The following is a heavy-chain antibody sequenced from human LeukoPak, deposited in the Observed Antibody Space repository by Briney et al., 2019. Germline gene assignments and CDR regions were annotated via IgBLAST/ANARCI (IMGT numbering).Heavy chain of an antibody. D-gene: IGHD3-10*01. V-gene: IGHV3-7*03. CDR2: IKQDGSEK. CDR3: AKDSRGSGSRYFGMDV. Sequence: GGSLRLSCAASGFTFSSYWMSWVRQAPGKGLEWVANIKQDGSEKYYVDSVKGRFTISRDNAKNSLYLQMNSLRPEDTALYYCAKDSRGSGSRYFGMDVWGQGTTVTVSS. J-gene: IGHJ6*02. CDR1: GFTFSSYW.